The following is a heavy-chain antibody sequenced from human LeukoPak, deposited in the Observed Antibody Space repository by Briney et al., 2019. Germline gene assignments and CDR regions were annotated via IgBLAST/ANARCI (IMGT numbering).Heavy chain of an antibody. CDR3: ARAFLSTVPNYYYYMDV. V-gene: IGHV1-69*13. J-gene: IGHJ6*03. CDR1: GGTFNSYA. D-gene: IGHD4-17*01. CDR2: IIPIFGTA. Sequence: GASVKVSCEASGGTFNSYAISWVRQAPGQGLEWMGGIIPIFGTANYAQKFQGRVTITADESTSTAYMELSSLRSEDTAVYYCARAFLSTVPNYYYYMDVWGKGTTVTISS.